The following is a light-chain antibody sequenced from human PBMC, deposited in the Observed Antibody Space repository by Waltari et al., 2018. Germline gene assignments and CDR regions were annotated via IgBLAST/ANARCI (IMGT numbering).Light chain of an antibody. CDR1: ASNIGHNV. J-gene: IGLJ3*02. Sequence: QSVLTQPPSASGTPGQAVTISCSVGASNIGHNVVNWYQQVPGKAPKLLIYRSDRRPAGVPDRFSGSKSGTSASLAISGLQSEDEADYYCAAWDDSLNGRWVFGGGTKVTVL. CDR2: RSD. V-gene: IGLV1-44*01. CDR3: AAWDDSLNGRWV.